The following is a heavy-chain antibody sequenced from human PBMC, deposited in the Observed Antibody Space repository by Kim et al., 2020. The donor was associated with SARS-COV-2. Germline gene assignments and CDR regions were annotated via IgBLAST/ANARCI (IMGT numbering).Heavy chain of an antibody. CDR2: MNPNSGNT. V-gene: IGHV1-8*01. CDR1: GYTFTSYD. D-gene: IGHD3-10*01. J-gene: IGHJ5*02. CDR3: ARGVVLWFGERFDP. Sequence: ASVKVSCKASGYTFTSYDINWVRQATGQGLEWMGWMNPNSGNTGYAQKFQGRVTMTRNTSISTAYMELSSLRSEDTAVYYCARGVVLWFGERFDPWGQGTLVTVSS.